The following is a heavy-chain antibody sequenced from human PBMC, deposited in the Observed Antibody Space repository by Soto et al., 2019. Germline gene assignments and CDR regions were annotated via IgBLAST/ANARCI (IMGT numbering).Heavy chain of an antibody. J-gene: IGHJ4*02. V-gene: IGHV4-34*01. Sequence: PSETLSLTCAVYGGSFSGYYWSWIRQPPGKGLEWIGEINHSGSTNYNPSLKSRVTISVDTSKNQFSPKLSSVTAADTAVYYCARGPDSGYDNWGQGTLVTVSS. CDR1: GGSFSGYY. CDR3: ARGPDSGYDN. CDR2: INHSGST. D-gene: IGHD5-12*01.